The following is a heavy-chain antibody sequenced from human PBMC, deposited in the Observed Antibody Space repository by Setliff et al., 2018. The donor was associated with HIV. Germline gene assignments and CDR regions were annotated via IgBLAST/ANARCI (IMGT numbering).Heavy chain of an antibody. D-gene: IGHD2-15*01. CDR2: IYYVGWS. CDR1: GASLQSYY. J-gene: IGHJ4*02. CDR3: ARGVPLLPPNF. Sequence: KTSETLSLTCSVSGASLQSYYWSWIRQPAGKGLQWIGRIYYVGWSKYNPSLEDRVTMSVDTSNNQFSLSLTSTTAADTAIYYCARGVPLLPPNFWGQGTLVTVSS. V-gene: IGHV4-4*07.